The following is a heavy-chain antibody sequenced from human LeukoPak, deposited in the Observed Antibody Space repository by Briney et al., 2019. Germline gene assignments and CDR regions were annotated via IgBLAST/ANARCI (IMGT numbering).Heavy chain of an antibody. J-gene: IGHJ4*02. CDR2: IYYTGST. CDR3: ERHLAVAATGFDY. D-gene: IGHD2-15*01. V-gene: IGHV4-59*08. Sequence: SETLSLTCTVSGGSISSYYWSWIRQPPGKGLEWIGYIYYTGSTNYNPSLKSRVAISVDASKNQFSLKLISVTAADTAVYYCERHLAVAATGFDYWGQGTLVTVSS. CDR1: GGSISSYY.